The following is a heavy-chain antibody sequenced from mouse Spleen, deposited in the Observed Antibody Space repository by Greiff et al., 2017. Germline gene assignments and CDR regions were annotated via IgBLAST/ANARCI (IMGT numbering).Heavy chain of an antibody. CDR2: ISSGGDYI. D-gene: IGHD2-3*01. CDR1: GFTFSSYA. CDR3: TREGIYDGYQYYFDY. Sequence: EVKLVESGEGLVKPGGSLKLSCAASGFTFSSYAMSWVRQTPEKRLEWVAYISSGGDYIYYADTVKGRFTISRDNARNTLYLQMSSLKSEDTAMYYCTREGIYDGYQYYFDYWGQGTTLTVSS. J-gene: IGHJ2*01. V-gene: IGHV5-9-1*02.